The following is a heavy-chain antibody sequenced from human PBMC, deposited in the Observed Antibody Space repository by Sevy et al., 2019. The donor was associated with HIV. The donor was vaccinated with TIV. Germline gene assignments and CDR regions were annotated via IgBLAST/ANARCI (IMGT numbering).Heavy chain of an antibody. V-gene: IGHV4-39*01. CDR2: IYYSGST. CDR1: GGSISSSSYY. CDR3: ARQSRPSSGYYYVDWFDP. D-gene: IGHD3-22*01. Sequence: SETLSLTCTVSGGSISSSSYYWGWIRQPPGKGLECIGSIYYSGSTYYNPSLKSRVTISVDTSKNQFSLKLSSVTAVDTAVYYCARQSRPSSGYYYVDWFDPWGQGTLVTVSS. J-gene: IGHJ5*02.